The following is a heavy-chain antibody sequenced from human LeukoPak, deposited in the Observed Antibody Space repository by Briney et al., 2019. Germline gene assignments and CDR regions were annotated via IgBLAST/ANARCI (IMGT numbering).Heavy chain of an antibody. Sequence: SETLSLTCTVSAGSISTYYWSWIRQPPGKGLEWIGYISDSGSTNYNPSLKSRVTISVDTSKNQFSLKLSSVTAADTAVYYCAREGGYGMYYYYYMDVWGKGTTVTVSS. CDR2: ISDSGST. D-gene: IGHD5-18*01. CDR3: AREGGYGMYYYYYMDV. CDR1: AGSISTYY. J-gene: IGHJ6*03. V-gene: IGHV4-59*12.